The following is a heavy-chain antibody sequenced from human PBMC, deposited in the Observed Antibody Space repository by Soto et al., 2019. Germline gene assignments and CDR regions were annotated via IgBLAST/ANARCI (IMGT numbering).Heavy chain of an antibody. D-gene: IGHD3-10*01. CDR2: ISGSGGST. V-gene: IGHV3-23*01. J-gene: IGHJ4*02. CDR1: GFPFSSYA. Sequence: EVQLLESGGGLVQPGGSLGLSCAASGFPFSSYAMTWVRQAPGKGLEWVSLISGSGGSTYYADSVKGRFTISRDNSRDTLYPQMNSLRAEDTAVYYCAKVHGSGSYNNFPDYWGQGTLVTVSS. CDR3: AKVHGSGSYNNFPDY.